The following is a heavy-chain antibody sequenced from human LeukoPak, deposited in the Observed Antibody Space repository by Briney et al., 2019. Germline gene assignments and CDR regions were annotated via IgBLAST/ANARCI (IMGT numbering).Heavy chain of an antibody. V-gene: IGHV3-30*02. CDR3: AKAPEYCSGGSCYGFSDY. Sequence: GGSLRLSCAASGFTFSSYGMHWVRQAPGKGLEWVAFIRYDGSNKYYADSVKGRFTISRDNSKNTLYLQMNSLRDEDTAVYYCAKAPEYCSGGSCYGFSDYWGQGTLVTVSS. CDR2: IRYDGSNK. CDR1: GFTFSSYG. J-gene: IGHJ4*02. D-gene: IGHD2-15*01.